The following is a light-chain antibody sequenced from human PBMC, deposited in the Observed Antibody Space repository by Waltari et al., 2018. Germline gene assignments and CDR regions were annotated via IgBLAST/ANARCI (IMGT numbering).Light chain of an antibody. V-gene: IGKV3-15*01. Sequence: EIVMTQSPATLSVSPGEGATLSCRASQSISSNLAWYPQKPGQAPRLLPFGASTRAAGIPARFSGSESGTYFTLTISSLQAEDVAIYFCQHYNEQPLTFGGGTKVEIK. CDR1: QSISSN. CDR3: QHYNEQPLT. CDR2: GAS. J-gene: IGKJ4*01.